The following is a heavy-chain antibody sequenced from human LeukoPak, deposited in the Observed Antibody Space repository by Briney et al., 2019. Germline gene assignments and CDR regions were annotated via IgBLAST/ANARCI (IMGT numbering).Heavy chain of an antibody. D-gene: IGHD3-3*01. CDR1: GFSFSSCW. CDR3: ASLVGGYYPPVEAFDI. V-gene: IGHV3-74*01. CDR2: INGDGSTT. Sequence: PGGSLRLSCAASGFSFSSCWMHWVRQVPGKGLVWVSRINGDGSTTNYADSVKGRFTISRDNAKNTLYLQMNSLRAEDSAVYYCASLVGGYYPPVEAFDIWGQGTMVTVSS. J-gene: IGHJ3*02.